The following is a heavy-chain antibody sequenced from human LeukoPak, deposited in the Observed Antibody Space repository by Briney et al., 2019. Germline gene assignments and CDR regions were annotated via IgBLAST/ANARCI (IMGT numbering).Heavy chain of an antibody. CDR1: GGSISSSSYY. D-gene: IGHD3-3*01. Sequence: LETLSLTCAVSGGSISSSSYYWGWVRQPPGKGLEWVGSIYYSGSTYYNPSLKSRVTTSVDTSKNQFSLRLSSVTAADTAVYYCAREITIFGVTRAWFDPWGQGTLVTVSS. V-gene: IGHV4-39*07. CDR3: AREITIFGVTRAWFDP. CDR2: IYYSGST. J-gene: IGHJ5*02.